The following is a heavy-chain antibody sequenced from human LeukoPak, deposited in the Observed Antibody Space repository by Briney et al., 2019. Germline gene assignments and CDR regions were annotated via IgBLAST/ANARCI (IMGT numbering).Heavy chain of an antibody. V-gene: IGHV3-23*01. CDR3: AGDRAYPNDVFNI. CDR1: GFTFSNYA. Sequence: GGSLRLSCAASGFTFSNYAMSWVRQAPGKGLEWVSAIRGSDGSTWYADSVKGRFTISRDNSKNTLYLHMNSLRDEDTALYYCAGDRAYPNDVFNIWGQGTMITVS. CDR2: IRGSDGST. D-gene: IGHD2-21*01. J-gene: IGHJ3*02.